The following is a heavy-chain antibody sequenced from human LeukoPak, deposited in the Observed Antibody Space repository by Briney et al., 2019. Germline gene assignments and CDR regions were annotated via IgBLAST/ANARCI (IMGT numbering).Heavy chain of an antibody. CDR3: AKDRIAVAIYYFDY. J-gene: IGHJ4*02. V-gene: IGHV3-30*04. CDR2: ISYDGSNK. Sequence: GGSLRLSCAASGFSFSSYAMDWVRQAPGKGLEWVAVISYDGSNKYYADSVKGRFTISRDNSKDTLYLQMNSLRAEDTAVYYCAKDRIAVAIYYFDYWGQGTLVTVSS. D-gene: IGHD6-19*01. CDR1: GFSFSSYA.